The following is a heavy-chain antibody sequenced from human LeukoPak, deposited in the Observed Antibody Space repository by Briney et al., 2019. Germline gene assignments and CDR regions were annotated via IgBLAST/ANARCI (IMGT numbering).Heavy chain of an antibody. CDR3: AKTTAGNSSGRYPGWPVDY. CDR1: GFTFRSYA. CDR2: ISGGGGDT. D-gene: IGHD6-19*01. Sequence: PGGSLRLSCAASGFTFRSYAIYWVRQAPGKGLEWVSGISGGGGDTYFADSVKGRFTISRDHSKNTVFLQMDSLRAEDTAVYYCAKTTAGNSSGRYPGWPVDYWGQGTLVTVSS. V-gene: IGHV3-23*01. J-gene: IGHJ4*02.